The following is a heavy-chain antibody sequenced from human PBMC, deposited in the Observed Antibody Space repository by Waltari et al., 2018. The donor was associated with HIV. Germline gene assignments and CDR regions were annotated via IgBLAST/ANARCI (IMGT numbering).Heavy chain of an antibody. Sequence: QVQLVQSGAEVKKPGASVKVSCKASGYTFDFYSITWVRQAPGQGLEWMGWTNESSAHINYAHRFQGRVTRTTDISTSNAYMELRSLGSDDTALYYCARDTGRLYDSEGIDNWGQGTLITVSS. CDR2: TNESSAHI. D-gene: IGHD3-22*01. J-gene: IGHJ4*02. V-gene: IGHV1-18*01. CDR1: GYTFDFYS. CDR3: ARDTGRLYDSEGIDN.